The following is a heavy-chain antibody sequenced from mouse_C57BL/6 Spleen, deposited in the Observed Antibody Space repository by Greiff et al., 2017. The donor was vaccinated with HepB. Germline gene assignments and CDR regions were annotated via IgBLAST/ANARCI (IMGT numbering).Heavy chain of an antibody. CDR3: ARWGDDGYYVRAMDY. Sequence: VQLKESGAELVKPGASVKLSCTASGFNIKDYYMHWVKQRTEQGLEWIGRIDPEDGETKYAPKFQGKATITADTSSNTAYLQLSSLTSEDTAVYYCARWGDDGYYVRAMDYWGQGTSVTVSS. CDR2: IDPEDGET. J-gene: IGHJ4*01. D-gene: IGHD2-3*01. CDR1: GFNIKDYY. V-gene: IGHV14-2*01.